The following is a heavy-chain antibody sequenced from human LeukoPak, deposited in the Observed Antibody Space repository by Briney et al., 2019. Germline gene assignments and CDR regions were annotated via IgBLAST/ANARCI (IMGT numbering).Heavy chain of an antibody. CDR1: GYSFTSYW. CDR3: ARGFGYYDSSGYYGGDY. J-gene: IGHJ4*02. Sequence: GESLKISCKGSGYSFTSYWIGWVRQMPGKGLEWMGIIYPGDSDTRYSPSFQGQVTISADKSISTAYLQWSSLRSEDTAVYYCARGFGYYDSSGYYGGDYWGQGTLVTVSS. CDR2: IYPGDSDT. D-gene: IGHD3-22*01. V-gene: IGHV5-51*01.